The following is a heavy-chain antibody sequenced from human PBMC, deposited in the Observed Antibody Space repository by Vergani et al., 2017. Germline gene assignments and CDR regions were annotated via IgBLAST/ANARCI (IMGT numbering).Heavy chain of an antibody. CDR2: IIPIFGTA. CDR3: ARHVYGVPPYSSSWYSFSDQYNWFDP. Sequence: QVQLVQSGAEVKKPGSSVKVSCKASGGTFSSYAISWVRQAPGQGLEWMGGIIPIFGTANYAQKFQGRVTITADESTSTAYMELSSLRSEDTAVYYCARHVYGVPPYSSSWYSFSDQYNWFDPWGQGTLVTVSS. CDR1: GGTFSSYA. D-gene: IGHD6-13*01. J-gene: IGHJ5*02. V-gene: IGHV1-69*01.